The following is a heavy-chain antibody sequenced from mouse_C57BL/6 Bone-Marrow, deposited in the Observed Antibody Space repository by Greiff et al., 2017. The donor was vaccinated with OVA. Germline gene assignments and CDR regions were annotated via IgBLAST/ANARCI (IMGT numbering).Heavy chain of an antibody. CDR2: ISYDGSN. Sequence: VQLQQSGPGLVKPSQSLSLTCSVTGYSITSGYYWNWIRQFPGNKLEWMGYISYDGSNNYNPSLKNRISITRDTSKNQFFLKLNSVTTEDTATYYCARDPTVVPFDYWGQGTTLTVSS. V-gene: IGHV3-6*01. D-gene: IGHD1-1*01. CDR3: ARDPTVVPFDY. J-gene: IGHJ2*01. CDR1: GYSITSGYY.